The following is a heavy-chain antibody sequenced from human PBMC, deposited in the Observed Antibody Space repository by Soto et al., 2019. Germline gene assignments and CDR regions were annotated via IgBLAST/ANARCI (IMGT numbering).Heavy chain of an antibody. V-gene: IGHV3-23*01. CDR2: ISGSGGST. CDR1: GFTFSSYA. CDR3: AKEDLVFGVVIYYYYGMDV. Sequence: GGSLRLSCAASGFTFSSYAMSWARQAPGKGLEWVSAISGSGGSTYYADSVKGRFTISRDNSKNTLYLQMNSLRAEDTAVYYCAKEDLVFGVVIYYYYGMDVWGQGTTVTVSS. D-gene: IGHD3-3*01. J-gene: IGHJ6*02.